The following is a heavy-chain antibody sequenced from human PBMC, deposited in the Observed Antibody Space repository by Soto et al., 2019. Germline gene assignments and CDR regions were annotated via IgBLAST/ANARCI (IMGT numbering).Heavy chain of an antibody. D-gene: IGHD5-18*01. Sequence: ASVKVSCKASGFTFTNSAIQWVRQARGQGLEWMGWISAYSGNTNYAQKLQGRVTMTTDTSTSTAYMELRSLRSDDTAVYYCARRTWIQLWLLDYWGQGTLVTVSS. J-gene: IGHJ4*02. CDR2: ISAYSGNT. CDR3: ARRTWIQLWLLDY. V-gene: IGHV1-18*01. CDR1: GFTFTNSA.